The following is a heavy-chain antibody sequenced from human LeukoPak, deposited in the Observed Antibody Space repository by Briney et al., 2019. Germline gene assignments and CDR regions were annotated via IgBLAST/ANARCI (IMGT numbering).Heavy chain of an antibody. Sequence: PSETLSLTCTVSGGSISSSSYYWGWIRQPPGKGLEWIGSIYYSGSTYYNPSLKSRVTISVDTSKNQFSLKLSSVTAADTAVYYCASGIAVAAFWDYWGQGTLVTVSS. D-gene: IGHD6-19*01. V-gene: IGHV4-39*01. J-gene: IGHJ4*02. CDR1: GGSISSSSYY. CDR3: ASGIAVAAFWDY. CDR2: IYYSGST.